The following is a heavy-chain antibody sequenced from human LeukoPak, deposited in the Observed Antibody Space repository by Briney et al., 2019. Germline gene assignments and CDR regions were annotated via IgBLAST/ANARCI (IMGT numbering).Heavy chain of an antibody. Sequence: GGSLRLSCAASGFTFSSYAMSWVRQAPGKGLEWVAAISGSGGSTYSADSVKGRFTISRDNSKNTLYLQMNSLRAEDTAVYYCANLGLWFGELSWYFDFWGQGTLVTVSS. CDR3: ANLGLWFGELSWYFDF. V-gene: IGHV3-23*01. CDR2: ISGSGGST. CDR1: GFTFSSYA. D-gene: IGHD3-10*01. J-gene: IGHJ4*02.